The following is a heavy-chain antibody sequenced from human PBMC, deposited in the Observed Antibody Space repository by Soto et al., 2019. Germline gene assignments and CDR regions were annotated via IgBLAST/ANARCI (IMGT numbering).Heavy chain of an antibody. CDR1: GFTVSSNY. D-gene: IGHD3-10*01. J-gene: IGHJ6*02. CDR3: AREHIYYYGSGSYYSYGMDV. Sequence: GGPLRLSCAASGFTVSSNYMSWVRQAPGKGLEWVSVIYSGGSTYYADSVKGRFTISRDNSKNTLYLQMNSLRAEDTAVYYCAREHIYYYGSGSYYSYGMDVWGQGTTVTVSS. V-gene: IGHV3-53*01. CDR2: IYSGGST.